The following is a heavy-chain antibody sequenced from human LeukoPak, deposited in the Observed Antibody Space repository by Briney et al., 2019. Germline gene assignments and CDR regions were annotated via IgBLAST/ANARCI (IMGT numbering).Heavy chain of an antibody. Sequence: GASVKVSCKASGYTFTSYDINWVRQATGQGLEWMGWMNPNSGNTGYAQKFQGRVTITRNTSISTAYMELSSLRSDDTAVYYCARDRNGGGYYDSSGYSGFALGAFDIWGQGTMVTVSS. J-gene: IGHJ3*02. CDR2: MNPNSGNT. CDR3: ARDRNGGGYYDSSGYSGFALGAFDI. V-gene: IGHV1-8*03. D-gene: IGHD3-22*01. CDR1: GYTFTSYD.